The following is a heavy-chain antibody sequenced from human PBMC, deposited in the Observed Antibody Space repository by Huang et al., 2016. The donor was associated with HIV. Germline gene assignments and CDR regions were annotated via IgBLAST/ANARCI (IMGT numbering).Heavy chain of an antibody. D-gene: IGHD1-7*01. CDR2: IKQDESEK. Sequence: VESGGRLVQPGGSIRLSCVGSTFRFGAYWMSWVRQSPGKGLEWVANIKQDESEKYYVDSVKVRFNISRYNAKKVLFLEMNNVRVEDTATYYCATKTAAMDIWGQGTTVTVS. CDR1: TFRFGAYW. J-gene: IGHJ6*02. V-gene: IGHV3-7*01. CDR3: ATKTAAMDI.